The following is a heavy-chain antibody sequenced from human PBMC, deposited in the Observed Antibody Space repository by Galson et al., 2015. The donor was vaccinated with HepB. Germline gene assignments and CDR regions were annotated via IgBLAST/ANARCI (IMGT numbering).Heavy chain of an antibody. CDR3: AKGSSGWYYGMDV. V-gene: IGHV3-43*01. CDR2: ISWDGGST. J-gene: IGHJ6*02. D-gene: IGHD6-19*01. CDR1: GFTFDDYT. Sequence: SLRLSCAASGFTFDDYTMHWVRQAPGKGLEWVSLISWDGGSTYYADSVKGRFTISRDNSKNSLYLQMNSLRTEDTALYYCAKGSSGWYYGMDVWGQGTTATVSS.